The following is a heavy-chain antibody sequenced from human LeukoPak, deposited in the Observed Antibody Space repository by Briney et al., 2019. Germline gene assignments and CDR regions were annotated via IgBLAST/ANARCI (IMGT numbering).Heavy chain of an antibody. CDR1: GFTFSSYG. D-gene: IGHD3-10*01. CDR3: ARGIYYFDY. Sequence: GRSLGLSCAASGFTFSSYGMHWVRQAPGKGLEWVAVIWYDGSNKYYADSVKGRFTISRDNSKNTLYLQMNSLRAEDTAVYYCARGIYYFDYWGRGTLVTVSS. V-gene: IGHV3-33*01. CDR2: IWYDGSNK. J-gene: IGHJ4*02.